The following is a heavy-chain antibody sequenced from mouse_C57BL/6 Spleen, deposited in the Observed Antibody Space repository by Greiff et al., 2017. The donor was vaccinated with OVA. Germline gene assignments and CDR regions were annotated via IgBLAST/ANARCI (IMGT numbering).Heavy chain of an antibody. CDR3: ARQGGLLRDYFDY. V-gene: IGHV5-9*01. J-gene: IGHJ2*01. Sequence: EVKLVESGGGLVKPGGSLKLSCAASGFTFSSYTMSWVRQTPEKRLEWVATISGGGGNTYYPDSVQGRFTIARDNAKNTLYLQMSSLRSEDTALYYCARQGGLLRDYFDYWGQGTTLTVSS. D-gene: IGHD1-1*01. CDR2: ISGGGGNT. CDR1: GFTFSSYT.